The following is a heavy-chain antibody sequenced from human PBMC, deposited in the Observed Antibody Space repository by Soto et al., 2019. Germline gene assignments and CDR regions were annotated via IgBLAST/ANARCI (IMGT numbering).Heavy chain of an antibody. D-gene: IGHD2-2*01. CDR1: GGVFSGYV. Sequence: QVLLTQCGAEVKKPGSSVKVSCKASGGVFSGYVISWVRQAPGQGLEWMGGVIPIFATTKFARRFQDRLTITEDKSTNTAYMELSGLRSDDTAIYYCASTPHQLPRYYFESWGQGTPVIVS. CDR2: VIPIFATT. V-gene: IGHV1-69*06. CDR3: ASTPHQLPRYYFES. J-gene: IGHJ4*02.